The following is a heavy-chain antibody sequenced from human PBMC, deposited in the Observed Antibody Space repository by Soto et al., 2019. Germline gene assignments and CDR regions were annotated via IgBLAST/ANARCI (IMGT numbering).Heavy chain of an antibody. Sequence: SPKVSCKASGYTVTSYDINWVRQPTGQGLEWMGWMNPNSGNTGYAQKFQGRVTMTRNTSISTAYMELSSLRSEDTAVYYCARGSRDPYYYYYMDVWGKGTTVTVS. CDR2: MNPNSGNT. CDR3: ARGSRDPYYYYYMDV. V-gene: IGHV1-8*01. J-gene: IGHJ6*03. D-gene: IGHD2-21*02. CDR1: GYTVTSYD.